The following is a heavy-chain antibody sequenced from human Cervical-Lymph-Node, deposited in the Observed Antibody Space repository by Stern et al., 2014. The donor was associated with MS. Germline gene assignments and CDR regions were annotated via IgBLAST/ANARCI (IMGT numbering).Heavy chain of an antibody. CDR2: IFPGGSDI. J-gene: IGHJ4*02. CDR3: ARQRYFDY. V-gene: IGHV5-51*01. CDR1: GYTFTSYW. Sequence: VQLVQSGREVKRPGESLKISCQASGYTFTSYWIGWVRQMPGKGLEWIAIIFPGGSDIRYSPSFQGQVTISADKSSSTAYLQWNNLKASDTAIYYCARQRYFDYWGQGTLVTVSS.